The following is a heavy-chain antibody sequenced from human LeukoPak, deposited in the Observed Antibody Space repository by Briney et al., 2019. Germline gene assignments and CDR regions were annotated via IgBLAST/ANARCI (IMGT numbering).Heavy chain of an antibody. J-gene: IGHJ3*02. CDR3: EGFLDAFDI. D-gene: IGHD2-21*01. V-gene: IGHV3-23*01. CDR1: GFTVSSNY. CDR2: ISGSGGST. Sequence: PGGSLRLSCAASGFTVSSNYMSWVRQAPGKGLEWVSAISGSGGSTYYADSVKGRFTISRDNSKNTLYLQMNSLRAEDTAVYYCEGFLDAFDIWGQGTMVTVSS.